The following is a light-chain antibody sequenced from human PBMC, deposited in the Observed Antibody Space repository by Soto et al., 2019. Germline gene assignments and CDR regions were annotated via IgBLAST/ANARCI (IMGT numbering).Light chain of an antibody. V-gene: IGKV4-1*01. Sequence: DIVMTQSPDFLTVSLGERATINCKSSRNVLYTSNTKNYLAWYQQKPGQPPKLLIYWASTRESGVPDRFSGSGSWKNFTPTISSLQAEDVAVYYCQQYYSAPWTFGQGTKVDIK. CDR3: QQYYSAPWT. CDR2: WAS. CDR1: RNVLYTSNTKNY. J-gene: IGKJ1*01.